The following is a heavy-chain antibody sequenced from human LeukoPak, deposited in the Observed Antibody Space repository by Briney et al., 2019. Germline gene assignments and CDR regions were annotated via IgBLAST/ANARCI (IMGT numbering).Heavy chain of an antibody. Sequence: PGGSLRLSCAASGYTFTSYAMRWVRQAPGQRLEWMGWINAGNGNTKYSQKFQGRVTITRDTSASTAYMELSSLRSEDTAVYYCARGPRIAAAGTGLRWFDPWGQGTLVTVSS. D-gene: IGHD6-13*01. CDR1: GYTFTSYA. V-gene: IGHV1-3*01. CDR2: INAGNGNT. J-gene: IGHJ5*02. CDR3: ARGPRIAAAGTGLRWFDP.